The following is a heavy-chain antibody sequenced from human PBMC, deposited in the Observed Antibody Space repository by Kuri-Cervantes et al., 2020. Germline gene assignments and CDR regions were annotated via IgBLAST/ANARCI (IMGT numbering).Heavy chain of an antibody. J-gene: IGHJ6*02. CDR3: ARGRYFDWLLYYRFYYYGMDV. CDR1: GYTFTGYY. V-gene: IGHV1-2*02. Sequence: ASVKVSCKASGYTFTGYYMHWVRQAPGQRLEWMGWINPNSGGTNYAQKFQGRVTMTRDTSISTAYMELSRLRSDDTAVYYCARGRYFDWLLYYRFYYYGMDVWGQGTTVTVSS. CDR2: INPNSGGT. D-gene: IGHD3-9*01.